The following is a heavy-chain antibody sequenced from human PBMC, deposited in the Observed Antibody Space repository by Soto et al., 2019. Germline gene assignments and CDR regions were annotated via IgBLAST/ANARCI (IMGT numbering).Heavy chain of an antibody. V-gene: IGHV3-15*07. CDR1: GFTFSNAW. CDR3: TTDSAPNYGDYDYYYGMDV. Sequence: EVQLVESGGGLVKPGGSLRLSCAASGFTFSNAWMNWVRQAPGKGQEWVGRIKSKTDGGTTDYAAPVKGRFTISRDDSKNKLYLQMNSLKTEDTALYYCTTDSAPNYGDYDYYYGMDVWGQGTTVTVSS. CDR2: IKSKTDGGTT. D-gene: IGHD4-17*01. J-gene: IGHJ6*02.